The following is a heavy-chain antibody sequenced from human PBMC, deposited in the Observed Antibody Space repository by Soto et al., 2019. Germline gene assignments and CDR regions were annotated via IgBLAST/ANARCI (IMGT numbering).Heavy chain of an antibody. CDR1: GYTFTSYY. Sequence: ASVNVSCKASGYTFTSYYMHWVRQTPGQGLEWMGIINPSGGSTSYAQKFQGRVTITADKSTSTAYMELSSLRSEDTAVYYCARERSRYDRSGYYRPDYWGQGTLVTVSS. CDR3: ARERSRYDRSGYYRPDY. V-gene: IGHV1-46*01. CDR2: INPSGGST. D-gene: IGHD3-22*01. J-gene: IGHJ4*02.